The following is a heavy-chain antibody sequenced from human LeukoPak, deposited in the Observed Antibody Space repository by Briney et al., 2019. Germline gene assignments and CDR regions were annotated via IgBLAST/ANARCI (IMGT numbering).Heavy chain of an antibody. CDR1: GYTFTSYD. CDR3: ARGSLRQQLVPGY. D-gene: IGHD6-13*01. CDR2: MNPNSGNT. V-gene: IGHV1-8*01. Sequence: ASMKVSCKASGYTFTSYDINWVRQATGQGLEWMGWMNPNSGNTGYAQKFQGRVTMTRNTSISTAYMELSSLRSEDTAVYYCARGSLRQQLVPGYWGQGTLVTVSS. J-gene: IGHJ4*02.